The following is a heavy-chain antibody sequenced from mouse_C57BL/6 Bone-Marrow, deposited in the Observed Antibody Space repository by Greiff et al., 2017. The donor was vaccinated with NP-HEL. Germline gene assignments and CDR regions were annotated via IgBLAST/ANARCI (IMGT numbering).Heavy chain of an antibody. CDR2: ILPGSGST. D-gene: IGHD1-1*01. V-gene: IGHV1-9*01. CDR1: GYTFTGSW. J-gene: IGHJ1*03. CDR3: ASPPPGSGWYFDV. Sequence: VPLTPSVASLMKPGASVKLSCKATGYTFTGSWIEWVKQRPGHGLEWLGEILPGSGSTNYNEKFKGKATFTAATSSNTAYMQLSSLTTDDSAIYSRASPPPGSGWYFDVWGTGTTVTVSS.